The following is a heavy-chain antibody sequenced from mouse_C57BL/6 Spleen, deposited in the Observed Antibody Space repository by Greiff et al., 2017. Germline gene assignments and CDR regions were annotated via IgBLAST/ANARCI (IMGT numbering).Heavy chain of an antibody. D-gene: IGHD1-1*01. CDR3: ARSPTVAYYAMDY. CDR2: IDPSDSET. Sequence: QVQLQQSGAELVRPGSSVKLSCKASGYTFTSYWMHWVKQRPIQGLEGIGNIDPSDSETHYNQKFKDKATLTVDKSSSTAYLHLSSLTSEDSAVYYCARSPTVAYYAMDYWGQETSVTVSS. V-gene: IGHV1-52*01. J-gene: IGHJ4*01. CDR1: GYTFTSYW.